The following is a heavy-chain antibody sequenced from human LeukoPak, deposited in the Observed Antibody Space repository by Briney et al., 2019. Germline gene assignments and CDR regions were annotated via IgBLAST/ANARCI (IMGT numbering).Heavy chain of an antibody. Sequence: ASVKVSCKASGGTFSSYAISWVRQAPGQGLEWMGRIIPVLGIANYAQKFQGRVTITADKSTSTAYMELSSLRSEDTAVYYCARSGGGATDGSADYWGQGTLVTVSS. CDR3: ARSGGGATDGSADY. J-gene: IGHJ4*02. CDR2: IIPVLGIA. D-gene: IGHD1-26*01. V-gene: IGHV1-69*04. CDR1: GGTFSSYA.